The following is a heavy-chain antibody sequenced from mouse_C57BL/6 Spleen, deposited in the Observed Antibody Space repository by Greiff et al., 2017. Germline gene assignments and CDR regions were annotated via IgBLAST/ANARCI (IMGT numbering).Heavy chain of an antibody. V-gene: IGHV1-15*01. J-gene: IGHJ2*01. CDR1: GYTFTDYE. D-gene: IGHD2-5*01. CDR3: TRKGGYSNYNYFDY. Sequence: VQLQQSGAELVRPGASVTLSCKASGYTFTDYEMHWVKQTPVHGLEWIGAIDPETGGTAYNQKFKGQAILTADKSSSTAYMELRSLTSEDSAVYYCTRKGGYSNYNYFDYWGQGTTLTVSS. CDR2: IDPETGGT.